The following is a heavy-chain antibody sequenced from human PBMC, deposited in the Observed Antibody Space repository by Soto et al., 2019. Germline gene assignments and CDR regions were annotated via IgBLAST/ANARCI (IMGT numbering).Heavy chain of an antibody. CDR3: AREGGDIVATIEDAFDI. Sequence: SETLSLTCAAYGGSFSGYYWSWIRQPPGKGLEWIGEINHSGSTTYTPSLKGRVTISVDTSKNQFSLKLSSVTAADTAVYYCAREGGDIVATIEDAFDIWGQGTMVTVSS. CDR2: INHSGST. D-gene: IGHD5-12*01. J-gene: IGHJ3*02. V-gene: IGHV4-34*01. CDR1: GGSFSGYY.